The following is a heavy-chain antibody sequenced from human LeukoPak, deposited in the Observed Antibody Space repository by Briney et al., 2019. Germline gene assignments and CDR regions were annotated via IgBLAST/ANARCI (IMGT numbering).Heavy chain of an antibody. CDR1: GFTFSSYA. D-gene: IGHD6-19*01. CDR2: INSDGSST. Sequence: GGSLRLSCAASGFTFSSYAMSWVRQAPGKGLVWVSRINSDGSSTSYADSVKGRFTISRDNAKNTLYLQMNSLRAEDTAVYYCARGKAVAGTMVVWYYYYGMDVWGQGTTVTVSS. V-gene: IGHV3-74*01. J-gene: IGHJ6*02. CDR3: ARGKAVAGTMVVWYYYYGMDV.